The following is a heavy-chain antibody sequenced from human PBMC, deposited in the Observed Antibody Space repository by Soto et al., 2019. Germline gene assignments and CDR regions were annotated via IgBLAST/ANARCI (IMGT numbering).Heavy chain of an antibody. CDR1: GGSINTNNYY. CDR3: ARLVIVSPVANA. Sequence: ASETLSLTCTVSGGSINTNNYYWGWVRQPPGKGLEWIGSVFYNGTTYYSPSLKSRVTISLAPSRTQFSLKLESVTAADTAVYFCARLVIVSPVANAWGQGTLVTV. D-gene: IGHD3-16*02. CDR2: VFYNGTT. J-gene: IGHJ5*02. V-gene: IGHV4-39*01.